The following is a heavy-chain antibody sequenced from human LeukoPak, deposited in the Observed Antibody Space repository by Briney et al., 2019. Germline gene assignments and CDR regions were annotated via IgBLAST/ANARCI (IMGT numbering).Heavy chain of an antibody. J-gene: IGHJ4*02. Sequence: PSETLSLTCTVSGGSISSYYWSWIRQPPGKGLEWIGYIYTIGSTNYNPSLKGRVTISVDTSKNQFSLKLSSVTAADTAVYYCARHDRDSSGYYRFDYWGQGTLVTVSS. CDR1: GGSISSYY. D-gene: IGHD3-22*01. CDR3: ARHDRDSSGYYRFDY. V-gene: IGHV4-4*09. CDR2: IYTIGST.